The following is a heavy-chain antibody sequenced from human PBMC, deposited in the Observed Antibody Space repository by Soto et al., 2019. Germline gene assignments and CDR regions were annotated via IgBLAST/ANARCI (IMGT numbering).Heavy chain of an antibody. J-gene: IGHJ4*02. CDR3: ARSTAVAGLDY. CDR2: ISYDGNKK. D-gene: IGHD6-19*01. CDR1: GFTLSSYS. Sequence: VHLVESGGGVVQPGKSLRLSCAASGFTLSSYSMHWVRQAPGKGLEWVGVISYDGNKKYYGDSVKGRFSISRDTSKNTVNLQMNSLRPEDTAVYYCARSTAVAGLDYWGQGTLVTVSS. V-gene: IGHV3-30-3*01.